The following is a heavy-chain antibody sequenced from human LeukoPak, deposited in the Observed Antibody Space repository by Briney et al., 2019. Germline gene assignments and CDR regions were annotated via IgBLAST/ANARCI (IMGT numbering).Heavy chain of an antibody. Sequence: SETLSVTCTVSGGSISSDYWSCIRQPPGKGLEWIGYIYYSGSTNYNPSLKSRVTISVDTSKNQFSLKLSSVTAADTAVYYCARSSYYDILTGYYNFDYWGQGTLVTVSS. CDR3: ARSSYYDILTGYYNFDY. D-gene: IGHD3-9*01. CDR1: GGSISSDY. V-gene: IGHV4-59*01. J-gene: IGHJ4*02. CDR2: IYYSGST.